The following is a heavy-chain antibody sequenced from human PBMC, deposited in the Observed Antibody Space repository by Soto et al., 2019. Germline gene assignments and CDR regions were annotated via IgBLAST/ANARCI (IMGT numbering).Heavy chain of an antibody. J-gene: IGHJ3*02. V-gene: IGHV4-30-2*01. Sequence: PSETLSLTCAVSGGSISSGGYSWSWIRQPPGKGLEWVGYIYHSGSTYYNPSLKSRVTISVDRSKNQFSLKLSSVTAADTAVYYCVGLGGYSGYESPGAFDIWGQGTMVTVSS. D-gene: IGHD5-12*01. CDR1: GGSISSGGYS. CDR2: IYHSGST. CDR3: VGLGGYSGYESPGAFDI.